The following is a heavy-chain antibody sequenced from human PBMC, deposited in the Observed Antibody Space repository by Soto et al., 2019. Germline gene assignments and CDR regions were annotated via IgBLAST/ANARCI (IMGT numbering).Heavy chain of an antibody. V-gene: IGHV1-2*04. Sequence: SVKVSSKASGYTFTGNYMHWVRQAPGQELYCMGRINPKSRGTNYAQKFQGWVTMTRDTSIRTAYMEMSRLRSDDTAVYYFARDYYDSCGYYYGPANYFDYWGQGTLVTVSS. D-gene: IGHD3-22*01. J-gene: IGHJ4*02. CDR2: INPKSRGT. CDR1: GYTFTGNY. CDR3: ARDYYDSCGYYYGPANYFDY.